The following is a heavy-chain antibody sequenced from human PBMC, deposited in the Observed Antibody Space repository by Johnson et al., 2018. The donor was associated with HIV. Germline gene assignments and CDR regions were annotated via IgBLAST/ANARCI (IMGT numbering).Heavy chain of an antibody. Sequence: QVQLVESGGGLVQPGGSLRLSCAASGFTFDDYGMHWVRQAPGKGLEWVAFIRYDGSNKYYVDSVKGRFTISRDNSKNTLYLQMNSLRAEDTAMYYCAKSESGWYPIRAFDIWGQGTMVTVSS. V-gene: IGHV3-30*02. CDR1: GFTFDDYG. CDR2: IRYDGSNK. D-gene: IGHD6-19*01. J-gene: IGHJ3*02. CDR3: AKSESGWYPIRAFDI.